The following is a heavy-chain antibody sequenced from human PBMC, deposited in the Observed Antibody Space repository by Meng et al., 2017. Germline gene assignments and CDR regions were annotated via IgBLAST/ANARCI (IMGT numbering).Heavy chain of an antibody. CDR2: ISWNSGSI. V-gene: IGHV3-9*01. CDR3: AKDRLSFEYSSSIDY. J-gene: IGHJ4*02. D-gene: IGHD6-6*01. CDR1: GFTFDDYA. Sequence: LSLTCAASGFTFDDYAMHWVRQAPGKGLEWVSGISWNSGSIGYADSVKGRFTISRDNAKNSLYLQMNSLRAEDTALYYCAKDRLSFEYSSSIDYWGQGTLVTVSS.